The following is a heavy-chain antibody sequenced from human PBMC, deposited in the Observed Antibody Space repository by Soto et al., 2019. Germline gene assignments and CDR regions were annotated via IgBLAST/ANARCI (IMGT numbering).Heavy chain of an antibody. CDR2: ITGSGSNT. Sequence: LRLSCAASGFTFSSSDMVWVRQAPGKGLEWVSSITGSGSNTYYSDSVKGRFTISRDNSKNTLFLQMNSLRAEDTADYYCAKNIAASASDYWGQGTLVTVSS. V-gene: IGHV3-23*01. CDR1: GFTFSSSD. CDR3: AKNIAASASDY. D-gene: IGHD6-25*01. J-gene: IGHJ4*02.